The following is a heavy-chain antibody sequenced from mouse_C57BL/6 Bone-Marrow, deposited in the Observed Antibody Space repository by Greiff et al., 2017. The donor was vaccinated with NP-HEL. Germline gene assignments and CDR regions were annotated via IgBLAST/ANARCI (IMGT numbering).Heavy chain of an antibody. J-gene: IGHJ1*03. Sequence: QVQLQQSGAELARPGASVKLSCKASGYTFTSYGISWVKQRTGQGLEWIGEIYPRSGNTYYNEKFKGKATLTADKFSSPAYIELRSLTSDDSAFYFCARCYYDYGNWYFDVWGTGTTVTGSS. CDR3: ARCYYDYGNWYFDV. V-gene: IGHV1-81*01. CDR1: GYTFTSYG. CDR2: IYPRSGNT. D-gene: IGHD2-4*01.